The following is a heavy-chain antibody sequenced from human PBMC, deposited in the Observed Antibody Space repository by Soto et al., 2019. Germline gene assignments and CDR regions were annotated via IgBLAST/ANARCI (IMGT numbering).Heavy chain of an antibody. CDR3: ARLGMGSGSHYGMDV. V-gene: IGHV1-3*01. D-gene: IGHD3-10*01. J-gene: IGHJ6*02. CDR2: INAGNGNT. CDR1: GYTFTSYA. Sequence: QVQLVQSGAEVKKPGASVKVSCKASGYTFTSYAMHWVRQAPGQRLEWMGWINAGNGNTKYSQKFQGRVTITRDTSASTAHMELSSLRSEDTAVYYCARLGMGSGSHYGMDVWGQGTTVTVSS.